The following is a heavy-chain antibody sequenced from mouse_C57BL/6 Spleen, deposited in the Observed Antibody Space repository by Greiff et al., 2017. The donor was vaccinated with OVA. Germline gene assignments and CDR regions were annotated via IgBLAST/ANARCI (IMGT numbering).Heavy chain of an antibody. CDR2: ISSGSSTI. Sequence: EVQLVESGGGLVKPGGSLKLSCAASGFTFSDYGMHWVRQAPEKGLEWVAYISSGSSTIYYADKVKGRFTISRDNAKNTLFLQMTSLRSEDTAMYYCARMITTGGYYYAMDYWGQGTSVTVSS. D-gene: IGHD2-4*01. CDR3: ARMITTGGYYYAMDY. V-gene: IGHV5-17*01. J-gene: IGHJ4*01. CDR1: GFTFSDYG.